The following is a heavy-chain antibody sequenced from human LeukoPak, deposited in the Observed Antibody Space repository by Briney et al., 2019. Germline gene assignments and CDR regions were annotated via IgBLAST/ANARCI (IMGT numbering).Heavy chain of an antibody. Sequence: SVKVSCKASGGTFSSYAISWVRQAPGQGLEWMGGIIPIFGTANYARKFQGRVTITADESTSTAYMELSSLRSEDTAVYYCARDGGSYYSFSNWFDPWGQGTLVTVSS. J-gene: IGHJ5*02. CDR2: IIPIFGTA. D-gene: IGHD1-26*01. CDR1: GGTFSSYA. CDR3: ARDGGSYYSFSNWFDP. V-gene: IGHV1-69*13.